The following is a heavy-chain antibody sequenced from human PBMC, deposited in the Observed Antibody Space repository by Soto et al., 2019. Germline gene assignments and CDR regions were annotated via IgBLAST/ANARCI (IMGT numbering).Heavy chain of an antibody. CDR1: GFTFSSYG. CDR3: ARDRHSSSSGYFEY. CDR2: IWYDGNDK. D-gene: IGHD6-6*01. Sequence: QVQLVESGGGVVQPGRSLRHSCAASGFTFSSYGMHWVRQAPGKGLEWVAVIWYDGNDKYYADFVKGRFTISRDNAKNTVSLQMNSLRAEDTAVYYCARDRHSSSSGYFEYWGQGSLVTVSS. J-gene: IGHJ4*02. V-gene: IGHV3-33*01.